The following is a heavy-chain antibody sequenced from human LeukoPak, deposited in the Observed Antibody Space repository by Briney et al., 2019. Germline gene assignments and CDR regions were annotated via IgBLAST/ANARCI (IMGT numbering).Heavy chain of an antibody. V-gene: IGHV4-4*02. CDR1: GGSISSSNW. CDR2: IYHSGST. Sequence: SETLPLTCAVSGGSISSSNWWSWVRQPPGKGLEWIGEIYHSGSTNYNPSLKSRVTISVDKSKNQFSLKLSSVTAADTAVYYCARVDSSGWSNYFDYWGQGTLVTVSS. CDR3: ARVDSSGWSNYFDY. J-gene: IGHJ4*02. D-gene: IGHD6-19*01.